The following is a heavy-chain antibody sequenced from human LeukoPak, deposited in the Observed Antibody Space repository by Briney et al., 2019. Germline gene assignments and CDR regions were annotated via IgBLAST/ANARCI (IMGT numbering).Heavy chain of an antibody. D-gene: IGHD6-13*01. CDR3: ARDFRVFDIAAAPTCWFDP. CDR1: GYTFSHYY. J-gene: IGHJ5*02. CDR2: INPSGGST. Sequence: ASVKVSCKASGYTFSHYYMHLVRQAAGQGLEWMGRINPSGGSTSYAQKFQARVTMTRDTSTSTVYMELSSLRSEDTAVYYCARDFRVFDIAAAPTCWFDPWGQGTLVTVSS. V-gene: IGHV1-46*01.